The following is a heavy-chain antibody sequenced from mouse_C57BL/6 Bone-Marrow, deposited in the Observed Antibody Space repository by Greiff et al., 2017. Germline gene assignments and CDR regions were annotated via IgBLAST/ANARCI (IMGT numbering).Heavy chain of an antibody. CDR1: GFNIKDDY. J-gene: IGHJ3*01. V-gene: IGHV14-4*01. D-gene: IGHD3-3*01. CDR3: ATRDGAWFAY. CDR2: IDPENGDT. Sequence: EVQGVESGAELVRPGASVKLSCTASGFNIKDDYMHWVKQRPEQGLEWIGWIDPENGDTEYASKFQGKATITADTSSNTAYLQLSSLTSEDTAVYYCATRDGAWFAYWGQGTLVTVSA.